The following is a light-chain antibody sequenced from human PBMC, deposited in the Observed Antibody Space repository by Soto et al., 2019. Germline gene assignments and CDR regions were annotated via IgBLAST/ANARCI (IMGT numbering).Light chain of an antibody. CDR3: CSFAGTSTYWV. CDR2: EVN. Sequence: QSVLTQPASVSGSPGQSITISCTGTSSDVGSYNLVSWYQQHPGKVPKLIIYEVNKRPSGVSNRFSGSKSGTTASLTLSGLQADDEADYYCCSFAGTSTYWVFGGGTQLTVL. V-gene: IGLV2-23*02. CDR1: SSDVGSYNL. J-gene: IGLJ3*02.